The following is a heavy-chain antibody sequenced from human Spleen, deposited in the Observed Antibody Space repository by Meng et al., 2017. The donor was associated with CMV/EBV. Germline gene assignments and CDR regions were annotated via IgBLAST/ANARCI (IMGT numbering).Heavy chain of an antibody. CDR3: ARSDIVVVPAANLIPNWVDP. J-gene: IGHJ5*02. D-gene: IGHD2-2*01. V-gene: IGHV1-69*05. Sequence: SYAISWVRQAPGQGLEWMGGIIPIFGTANYAQKVQGRVTITTDESTSTAYMELSSLRSEDTAVYYCARSDIVVVPAANLIPNWVDPWGQGTLVTVSS. CDR1: SYA. CDR2: IIPIFGTA.